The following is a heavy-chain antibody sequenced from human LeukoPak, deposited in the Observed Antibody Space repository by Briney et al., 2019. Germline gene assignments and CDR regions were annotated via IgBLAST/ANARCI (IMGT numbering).Heavy chain of an antibody. V-gene: IGHV4-59*01. Sequence: PSETLSLTCTVSGGSISSYYWSWIRQPPGKGLEWIGYIYYTGTTNYNPSLKSRVTISVDTSKNQFSLKLSSVTAADTAVYYCARHCIGGTCYDSWGQGTLVTVSS. CDR2: IYYTGTT. CDR3: ARHCIGGTCYDS. D-gene: IGHD2-15*01. J-gene: IGHJ5*01. CDR1: GGSISSYY.